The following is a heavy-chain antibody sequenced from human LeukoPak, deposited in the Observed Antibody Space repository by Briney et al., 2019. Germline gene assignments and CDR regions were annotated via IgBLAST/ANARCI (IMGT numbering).Heavy chain of an antibody. V-gene: IGHV4-34*01. D-gene: IGHD5-24*01. J-gene: IGHJ4*02. CDR2: INHSGST. CDR1: GGSFCGSY. CDR3: ARGRWLQPLH. Sequence: SETLSLTCAVYGGSFCGSYWSWIPPPPGKGLEWIGEINHSGSTNYNPSLKSRVTISVDTSKNQFSLKLSSVTAADTAVYYCARGRWLQPLHWGQGTLVTVSS.